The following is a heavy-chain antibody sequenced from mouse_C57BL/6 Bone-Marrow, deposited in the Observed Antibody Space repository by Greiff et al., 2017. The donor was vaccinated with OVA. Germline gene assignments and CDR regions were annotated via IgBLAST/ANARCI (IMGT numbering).Heavy chain of an antibody. J-gene: IGHJ4*01. Sequence: QVQLKESGPGILQPSQTLSLTCSFSGFSLSTSNMGIGWLRPPSGKGLEWLAHIWWNDDKYYNPSLKSRLTISKDTSNNQVFLNITKVDTAATATYYCAQIALCDGYYVGDMDYWGKGTSVTVSS. CDR1: GFSLSTSNMG. D-gene: IGHD2-3*01. CDR3: AQIALCDGYYVGDMDY. CDR2: IWWNDDK. V-gene: IGHV8-5*01.